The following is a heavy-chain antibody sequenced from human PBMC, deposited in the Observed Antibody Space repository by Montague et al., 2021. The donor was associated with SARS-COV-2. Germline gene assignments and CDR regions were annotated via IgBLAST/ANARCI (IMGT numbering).Heavy chain of an antibody. CDR3: AAGIGNNALAY. J-gene: IGHJ4*02. CDR2: IYTGGTT. V-gene: IGHV3-53*04. D-gene: IGHD1-14*01. Sequence: SPRLSCAASGFIVSGNYMSWVRQAPGKGLDWVSVIYTGGTTFYAGSVKGRFTISRHNADNTLYLQMNSLRDDDTAVYYCAAGIGNNALAYWGQGTLVTVSS. CDR1: GFIVSGNY.